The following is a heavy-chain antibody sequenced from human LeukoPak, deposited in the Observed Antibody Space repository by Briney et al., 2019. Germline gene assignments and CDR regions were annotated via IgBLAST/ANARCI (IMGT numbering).Heavy chain of an antibody. J-gene: IGHJ4*02. CDR1: GGSFSGYY. V-gene: IGHV4-34*01. CDR2: INHSGST. D-gene: IGHD6-13*01. CDR3: ARSFSSSWRRNDY. Sequence: PSETLSLTCAVYGGSFSGYYWSFIRQPPGKGLEWIGEINHSGSTYYNPSLKSRVTISVDTSKNQFSLKLSSVTAADTAVYYCARSFSSSWRRNDYWGQGTLVTVSS.